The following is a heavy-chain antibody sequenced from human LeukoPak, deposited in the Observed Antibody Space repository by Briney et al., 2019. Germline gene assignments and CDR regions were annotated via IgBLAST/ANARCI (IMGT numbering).Heavy chain of an antibody. CDR3: ARGAGPAKLDY. Sequence: SETLSLTCAVYGGSFSGYYWSWIRQPPGKGLEWIGEINHSGSTNYNPSLKSRVTISADTSKNQFSLKLSSVTAADTAVYYCARGAGPAKLDYWGQGTLVTVSS. V-gene: IGHV4-34*01. D-gene: IGHD4/OR15-4a*01. CDR2: INHSGST. CDR1: GGSFSGYY. J-gene: IGHJ4*02.